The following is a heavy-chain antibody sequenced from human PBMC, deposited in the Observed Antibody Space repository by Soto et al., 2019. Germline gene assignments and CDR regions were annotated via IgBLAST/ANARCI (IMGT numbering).Heavy chain of an antibody. Sequence: ASVKVSCKASGYTFTSYYMHWVRQAPGQGLEWMGIISPSGGSTSYAQKFQGRVTMTRDTSTSTVYMELSSLRSEDTTVYYCARAPPPITMIVVVITPDFDYWGQGTLVTSPQ. D-gene: IGHD3-22*01. J-gene: IGHJ4*02. CDR2: ISPSGGST. CDR1: GYTFTSYY. CDR3: ARAPPPITMIVVVITPDFDY. V-gene: IGHV1-46*01.